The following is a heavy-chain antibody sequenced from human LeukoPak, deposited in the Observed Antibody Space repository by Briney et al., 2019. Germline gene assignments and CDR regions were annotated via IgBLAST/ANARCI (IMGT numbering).Heavy chain of an antibody. CDR3: ARVGRQLLQDYYYYYYMDV. Sequence: PSQTLSLTCTVSGGSISSGSYYWSWIRQPAGKGLEWIGRIYTSGSTNYNPSLKSRVTISVDTSKNHISLKLRSVTAADTAVYYCARVGRQLLQDYYYYYYMDVWGKGTTVTVSS. CDR2: IYTSGST. D-gene: IGHD2-2*01. CDR1: GGSISSGSYY. V-gene: IGHV4-61*02. J-gene: IGHJ6*03.